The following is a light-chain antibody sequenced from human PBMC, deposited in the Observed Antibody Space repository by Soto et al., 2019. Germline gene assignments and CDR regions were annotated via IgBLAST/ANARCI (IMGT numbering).Light chain of an antibody. J-gene: IGKJ1*01. CDR3: QHYNSSWT. CDR2: DAS. V-gene: IGKV1-5*01. CDR1: QSVDYW. Sequence: DIQMTQSPSTLSASVGDRVSITCRASQSVDYWLAWYQQKSGKAPKLLIYDASTLVSGVPSRFIGSGSGTEFTLTISSLQADDFTTYYCQHYNSSWTFGQGTKVEIK.